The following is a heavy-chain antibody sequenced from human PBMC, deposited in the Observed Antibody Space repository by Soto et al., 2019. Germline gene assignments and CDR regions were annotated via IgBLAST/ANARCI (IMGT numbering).Heavy chain of an antibody. Sequence: PSETLSLTCTVSGASMSSGGYYWTWIRQSPGKGLEWIGYIYSNGYTYYNPSLESRVTISLDTSNNQFSLKLTSVTAADTAVYYCAREPTTVTNYYYYALDVWGQGTTVTVSS. CDR1: GASMSSGGYY. CDR2: IYSNGYT. J-gene: IGHJ6*02. CDR3: AREPTTVTNYYYYALDV. D-gene: IGHD4-17*01. V-gene: IGHV4-31*03.